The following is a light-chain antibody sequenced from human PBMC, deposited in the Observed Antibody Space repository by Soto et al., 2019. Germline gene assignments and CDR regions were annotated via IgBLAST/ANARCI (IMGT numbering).Light chain of an antibody. CDR3: SSYTSSTTYV. J-gene: IGLJ1*01. CDR1: SSDVGGYNY. Sequence: QSVLTQPASVSASPGQSIAISCTGTSSDVGGYNYVSWYQQHPGKAPKLMIYDVSNRPSGVSNRFSGSKSGNTASLTISGLQVEDEDDYYCSSYTSSTTYVFGTGTKVTVL. CDR2: DVS. V-gene: IGLV2-14*01.